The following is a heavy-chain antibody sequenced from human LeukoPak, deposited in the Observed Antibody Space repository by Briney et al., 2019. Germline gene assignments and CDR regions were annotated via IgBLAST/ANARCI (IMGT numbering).Heavy chain of an antibody. Sequence: GGSLRLSCAASGFTFSSYAMSRVRQAPGKGLEWVSAISGSGGSTYYADSVKGRFTISRDNSKNTLYLQMNSLRAEDTAVYYCAKVTIFGVVQNGMDVWGQGTTVTVSS. CDR3: AKVTIFGVVQNGMDV. V-gene: IGHV3-23*01. J-gene: IGHJ6*02. CDR1: GFTFSSYA. CDR2: ISGSGGST. D-gene: IGHD3-3*01.